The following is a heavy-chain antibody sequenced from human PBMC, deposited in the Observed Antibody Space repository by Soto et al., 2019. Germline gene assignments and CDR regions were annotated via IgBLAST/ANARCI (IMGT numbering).Heavy chain of an antibody. V-gene: IGHV5-51*01. Sequence: GESLKISCEFSGYYFDDYWSAWVRQMPGKGLECLGIIYPGDSETRYSPYFQGQVTMSADMSINTAYLQWSSLKASDTAIYYCARRPTSRDFDYWGQGTLVTVSS. CDR2: IYPGDSET. D-gene: IGHD2-21*01. CDR1: GYYFDDYW. J-gene: IGHJ4*02. CDR3: ARRPTSRDFDY.